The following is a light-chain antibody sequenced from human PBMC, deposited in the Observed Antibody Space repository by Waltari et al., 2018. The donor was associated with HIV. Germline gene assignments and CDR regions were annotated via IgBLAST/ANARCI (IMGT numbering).Light chain of an antibody. Sequence: QSALTQPASVSGSPGQSLTISCTGTSSDVGCYNYVSWYQQHPGKAPKPMIYEVSNRPSGVSNRFSGSKSGNTASLTISGLQAEDEADYYCSSYTSSSTRVFGGGTKLTVL. J-gene: IGLJ3*02. CDR3: SSYTSSSTRV. CDR2: EVS. V-gene: IGLV2-14*01. CDR1: SSDVGCYNY.